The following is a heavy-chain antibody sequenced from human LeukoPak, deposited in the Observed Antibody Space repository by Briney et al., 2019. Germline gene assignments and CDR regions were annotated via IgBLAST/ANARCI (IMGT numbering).Heavy chain of an antibody. CDR2: INPNNRGA. CDR3: ARDSALQSDWSGYYPFDI. J-gene: IGHJ3*02. CDR1: GYTFTGHY. Sequence: ASVKVSCKPSGYTFTGHYLHWVRQAPGQGLEWMGWINPNNRGANYAQKFQGRVTMTTDTSISAAYMELSGLRSDDTAVYYCARDSALQSDWSGYYPFDIWGQGTMVIVSS. D-gene: IGHD3-3*01. V-gene: IGHV1-2*02.